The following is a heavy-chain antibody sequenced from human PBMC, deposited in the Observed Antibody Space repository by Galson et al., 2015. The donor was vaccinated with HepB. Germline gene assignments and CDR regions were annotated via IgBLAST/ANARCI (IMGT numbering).Heavy chain of an antibody. CDR2: ISGSGGST. CDR3: AETRSRRVSGGFDY. J-gene: IGHJ4*02. V-gene: IGHV3-23*01. Sequence: SLRLSCAASGFTFSSYAMNWVRQAPGKGLEWVSAISGSGGSTYYADSVKGRFTISRDNSKNTLYLQMSSLRAEDTAIYYCAETRSRRVSGGFDYWGQGTLVTVSS. D-gene: IGHD3-10*01. CDR1: GFTFSSYA.